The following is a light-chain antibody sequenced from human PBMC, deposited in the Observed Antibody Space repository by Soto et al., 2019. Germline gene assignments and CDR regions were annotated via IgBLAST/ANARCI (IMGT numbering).Light chain of an antibody. CDR2: GAS. CDR3: QQYNNGRT. J-gene: IGKJ1*01. CDR1: QSVSSN. V-gene: IGKV3-15*01. Sequence: EIVMTQSPATLSVSPGERATLSCRASQSVSSNLAWYQQKPGQAPRLLIYGASTRATGIPARFSGSGCGTEFSLTISSLQSEDFAVYYCQQYNNGRTFGQGTKVEIK.